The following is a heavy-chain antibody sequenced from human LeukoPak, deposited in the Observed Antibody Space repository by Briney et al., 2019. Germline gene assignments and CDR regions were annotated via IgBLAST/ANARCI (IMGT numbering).Heavy chain of an antibody. V-gene: IGHV3-74*03. J-gene: IGHJ4*02. Sequence: GGSLRLSCAASGLTFITYWMHWVRQAPGKGLAWVARINPDGSIRTYANSVQGRVTISRDTAKDTLFLQMNSLRAEDTAVYYCAREARVGGALQHWGQGTPVTVSS. CDR3: AREARVGGALQH. CDR2: INPDGSIR. D-gene: IGHD1-26*01. CDR1: GLTFITYW.